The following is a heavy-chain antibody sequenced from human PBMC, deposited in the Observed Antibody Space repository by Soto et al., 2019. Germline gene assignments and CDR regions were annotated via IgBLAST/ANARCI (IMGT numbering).Heavy chain of an antibody. Sequence: QVQLQESGPGLVKPSQTLSLTCSVSGTSINHTDYYWSWIRQHPQRGLEWIAYIYYSGRTNYNPSLKSRITISVGSSKNQFSLKLSSMTAADSAVYYCAVVTGAFDIWGQGTMVAVSS. D-gene: IGHD2-21*02. J-gene: IGHJ3*02. CDR1: GTSINHTDYY. CDR2: IYYSGRT. V-gene: IGHV4-31*03. CDR3: AVVTGAFDI.